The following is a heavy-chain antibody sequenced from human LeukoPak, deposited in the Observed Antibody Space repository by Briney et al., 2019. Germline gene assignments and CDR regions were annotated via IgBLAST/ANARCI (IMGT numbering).Heavy chain of an antibody. CDR3: ASTFGWGIDV. CDR2: IGSDGAT. Sequence: PGGSLRLSCAASGFTFSCHDGDWVRQATGKGLEWVSAIGSDGATYYPGSVKGRFTISRENGKNSLYLQMNSLRAGDTAVYYCASTFGWGIDVRGQGPMVTVSS. V-gene: IGHV3-13*04. CDR1: GFTFSCHD. J-gene: IGHJ3*01. D-gene: IGHD3-10*01.